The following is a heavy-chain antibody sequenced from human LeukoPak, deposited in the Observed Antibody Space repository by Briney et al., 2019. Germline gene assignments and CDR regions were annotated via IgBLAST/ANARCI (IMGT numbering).Heavy chain of an antibody. CDR2: IWYDGSNK. J-gene: IGHJ4*02. CDR3: AKDSTGAYCSSTSCYPYFDY. V-gene: IGHV3-33*06. CDR1: GFTVSSNY. D-gene: IGHD2-2*01. Sequence: PGGSLRLSCAASGFTVSSNYMSWVRQAPGKGLEWVAVIWYDGSNKYYADSVKGRFTISRDNSKNTLYLQMNSLRAEDTAVYYCAKDSTGAYCSSTSCYPYFDYWGQGTLVTVSS.